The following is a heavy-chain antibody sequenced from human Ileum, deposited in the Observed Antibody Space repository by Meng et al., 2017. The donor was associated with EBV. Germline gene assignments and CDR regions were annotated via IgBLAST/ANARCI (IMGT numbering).Heavy chain of an antibody. Sequence: QGQLQESGPGLVKTSETLSLTCSVSGGSVSSGGNYWSWIRQPPGKGLEWIGYIYNSGSTNYNPSLKSRVTISVDTSKNQFSLKLSSVTAADTAVYYCARDGYSSGSDWGQGTLVTVSS. V-gene: IGHV4-61*08. J-gene: IGHJ4*02. CDR1: GGSVSSGGNY. CDR2: IYNSGST. CDR3: ARDGYSSGSD. D-gene: IGHD6-19*01.